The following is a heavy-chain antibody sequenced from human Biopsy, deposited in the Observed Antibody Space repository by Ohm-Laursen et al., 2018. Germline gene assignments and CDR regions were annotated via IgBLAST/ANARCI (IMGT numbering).Heavy chain of an antibody. CDR2: IYNSETT. CDR3: ARHPTGFWFDP. CDR1: GDSISTSTTYY. J-gene: IGHJ5*01. Sequence: GTLSLTCTVSGDSISTSTTYYWAWLRQPPGKGLEWIGSIYNSETTFYNPSLKSRVAISVDTSTNQFSLKVSSVTAADTALYYCARHPTGFWFDPWGQGTLVTVSS. V-gene: IGHV4-39*01.